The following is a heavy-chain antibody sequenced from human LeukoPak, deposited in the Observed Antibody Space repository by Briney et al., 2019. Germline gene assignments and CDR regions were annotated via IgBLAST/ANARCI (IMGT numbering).Heavy chain of an antibody. V-gene: IGHV4-61*02. CDR1: GGSISSSSYY. CDR2: MYISGST. Sequence: SETLSLTCTVSGGSISSSSYYWSWIRQPAGKGLEWIGRMYISGSTDYNPSLKSRVTMSLDTSKNQLSLKLISVTAADTALYYCARDLLNGMDVWGQGTTVTVSS. CDR3: ARDLLNGMDV. D-gene: IGHD3-9*01. J-gene: IGHJ6*02.